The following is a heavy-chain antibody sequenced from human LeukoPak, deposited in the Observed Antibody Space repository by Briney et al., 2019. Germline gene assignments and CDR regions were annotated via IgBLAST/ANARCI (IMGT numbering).Heavy chain of an antibody. CDR1: GFTFSTYA. CDR3: AKGPLVPSATYFFDY. D-gene: IGHD2-2*01. V-gene: IGHV3-23*01. J-gene: IGHJ4*02. CDR2: ISGSGGST. Sequence: GGSLRLSCAASGFTFSTYAMGWVRQAPGKGLEWVSAISGSGGSTYYADSVKGRFTVSRDNSRNTLCLQMNSLTAEDTAVYYCAKGPLVPSATYFFDYWGQGTLVVVSS.